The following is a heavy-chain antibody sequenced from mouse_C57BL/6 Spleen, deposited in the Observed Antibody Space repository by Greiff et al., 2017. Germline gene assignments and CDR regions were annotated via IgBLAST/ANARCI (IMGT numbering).Heavy chain of an antibody. CDR3: ARDALYGSSSWYFDV. CDR1: GYSITSGYD. CDR2: ISYRGST. Sequence: EVQLKESGPGMVKPSQSLSLTCTVTGYSITSGYDWHWIRHFPGNKLEWMGYISYRGSTNYNPSLKSRISITHDTSKNHFFLKLNSVTTEDTATYYCARDALYGSSSWYFDVWGTGTTVTVSS. J-gene: IGHJ1*03. D-gene: IGHD1-1*01. V-gene: IGHV3-1*01.